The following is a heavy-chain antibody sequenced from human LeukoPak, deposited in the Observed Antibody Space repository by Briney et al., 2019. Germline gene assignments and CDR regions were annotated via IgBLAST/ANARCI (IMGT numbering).Heavy chain of an antibody. CDR2: ISAYSGNT. Sequence: ASVKVSCKASGYTFTGYYMHWVRQAPGQGLEWMGWISAYSGNTNYAQKLQGRVTMTTDTSTSTAYMELRSLRSDDTAVYYCARDRGYSSSSGPIDYWGQGTLVTVSS. D-gene: IGHD6-6*01. V-gene: IGHV1-18*04. CDR1: GYTFTGYY. J-gene: IGHJ4*02. CDR3: ARDRGYSSSSGPIDY.